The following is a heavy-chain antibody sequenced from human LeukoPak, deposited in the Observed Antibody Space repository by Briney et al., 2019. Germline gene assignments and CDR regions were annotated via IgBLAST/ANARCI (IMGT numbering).Heavy chain of an antibody. Sequence: ASVKVSCKASGYTFTSYYMHWVRQAPGQGLEWMGIINPSGGSTSYAQKFQGRVTITRDTSASTAYMELSSLRSEDTAVYYCARSACLPGYSSGWYTDPDYWGQGTLVTVSS. CDR2: INPSGGST. V-gene: IGHV1-46*01. J-gene: IGHJ4*02. CDR1: GYTFTSYY. D-gene: IGHD6-19*01. CDR3: ARSACLPGYSSGWYTDPDY.